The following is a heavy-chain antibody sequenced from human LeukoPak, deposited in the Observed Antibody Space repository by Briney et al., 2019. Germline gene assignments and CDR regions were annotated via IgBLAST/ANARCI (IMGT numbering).Heavy chain of an antibody. D-gene: IGHD3-22*01. CDR2: ISNSSSYI. CDR3: ARDPHYYDSSGHHY. J-gene: IGHJ4*02. CDR1: GFTFSSYS. V-gene: IGHV3-21*01. Sequence: GGSLRLSCAASGFTFSSYSMNWVRQAPGKGLEWVSSISNSSSYIYYADSLKGRFTISRDNAKNSLYLQMNSLRAEDTAVYYCARDPHYYDSSGHHYWGQGTLVTVSS.